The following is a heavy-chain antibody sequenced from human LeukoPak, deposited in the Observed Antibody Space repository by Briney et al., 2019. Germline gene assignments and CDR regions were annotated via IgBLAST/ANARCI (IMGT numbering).Heavy chain of an antibody. CDR2: INSSGGKT. J-gene: IGHJ3*01. CDR1: GFTFSGYA. V-gene: IGHV3-23*01. CDR3: ANLDGFDF. Sequence: GKSLRLSCAASGFTFSGYAVSWVRQAPGKGLEWVSSINSSGGKTYYTDSVKGRFNISGDNSKNTLFLQMNSLRAEDTAVYYCANLDGFDFWGQGTMVTVSS.